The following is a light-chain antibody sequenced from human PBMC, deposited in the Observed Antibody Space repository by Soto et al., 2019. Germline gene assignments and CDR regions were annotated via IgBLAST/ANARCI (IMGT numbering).Light chain of an antibody. CDR3: CSYAGSSSAYV. Sequence: QSVLTQPASVSGSPGQSITISCTGTSSDVGSYNVVSWYQQHPGKAPKLLIYEVSKRPSGVSDRFSGSKSGNTASLTTSGLQAEDEADYHCCSYAGSSSAYVFGTGTKLTVL. V-gene: IGLV2-23*02. CDR2: EVS. CDR1: SSDVGSYNV. J-gene: IGLJ1*01.